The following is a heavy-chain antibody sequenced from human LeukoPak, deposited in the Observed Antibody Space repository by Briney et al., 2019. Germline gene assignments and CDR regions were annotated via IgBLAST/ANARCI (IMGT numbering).Heavy chain of an antibody. CDR3: TAAPVLRFLEWLPSFDY. V-gene: IGHV1-2*06. Sequence: GASVKVSCKASGYAFTGYYMHWVRQAPGQGLEWMGRINPNSGGTNYAQKFQGRVTMTRDTSISTAYMELSRLRSDDTAVYYCTAAPVLRFLEWLPSFDYWGQGTLVTVSS. CDR1: GYAFTGYY. D-gene: IGHD3-3*01. CDR2: INPNSGGT. J-gene: IGHJ4*02.